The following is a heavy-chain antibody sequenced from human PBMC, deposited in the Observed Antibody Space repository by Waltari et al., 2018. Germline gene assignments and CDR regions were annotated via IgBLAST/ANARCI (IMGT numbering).Heavy chain of an antibody. Sequence: QVQLVQAGAEVKKPGSSVKVACKASGGTFSSDASRWVRQAPGQGLEWMGWISPICGTANDEQKVQGRVTINPEESTSTAYMELSSLRSEDTAVYYCARVEGADAFDIWGQGTMVTVSS. CDR1: GGTFSSDA. J-gene: IGHJ3*02. D-gene: IGHD1-26*01. CDR3: ARVEGADAFDI. CDR2: ISPICGTA. V-gene: IGHV1-69*05.